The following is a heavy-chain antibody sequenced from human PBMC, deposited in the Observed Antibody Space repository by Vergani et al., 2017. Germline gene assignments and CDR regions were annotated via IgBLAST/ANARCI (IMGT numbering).Heavy chain of an antibody. J-gene: IGHJ4*02. V-gene: IGHV3-23*01. D-gene: IGHD2-15*01. CDR3: ARGRGYCSGGSCRYFDY. Sequence: EVQLLESGGGLVQPGGSLRLSCAASGFTFSSYAMSWVRQAPGKGLEWVSAISGSGGSTYYADSVKGRFTISRDNSKNTLYLQMNSLRAEDTAVYYCARGRGYCSGGSCRYFDYWGQGTLVTVSS. CDR1: GFTFSSYA. CDR2: ISGSGGST.